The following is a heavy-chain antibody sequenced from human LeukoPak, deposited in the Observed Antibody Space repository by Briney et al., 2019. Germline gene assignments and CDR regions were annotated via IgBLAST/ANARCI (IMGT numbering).Heavy chain of an antibody. J-gene: IGHJ4*02. CDR2: INPNSGGT. Sequence: GASVKVSCKASGYTFTGYYIHWVRQAPGQGLEWMGWINPNSGGTNYAQKFQGRVTMTRDTSISTAYMELSRLRSDDTAVYYCARAGRWLQFYNFDFDYWGQGTLVTVSS. V-gene: IGHV1-2*02. CDR1: GYTFTGYY. D-gene: IGHD5-24*01. CDR3: ARAGRWLQFYNFDFDY.